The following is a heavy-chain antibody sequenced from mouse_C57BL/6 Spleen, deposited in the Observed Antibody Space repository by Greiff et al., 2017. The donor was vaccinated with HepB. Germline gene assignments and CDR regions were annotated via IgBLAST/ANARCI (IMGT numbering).Heavy chain of an antibody. CDR1: GYAFSSYW. CDR3: ARHGNFLYYFDY. V-gene: IGHV1-80*01. CDR2: IYPGDGDT. D-gene: IGHD2-1*01. J-gene: IGHJ2*01. Sequence: QVQLQQSGAELVKPGASVKISCKASGYAFSSYWMNWVKQRPGKGLEWIGQIYPGDGDTNYNGKFKGKATLTADKSSSTAYMQLSSLTSEDSAVYFCARHGNFLYYFDYWGQGTTLTVSS.